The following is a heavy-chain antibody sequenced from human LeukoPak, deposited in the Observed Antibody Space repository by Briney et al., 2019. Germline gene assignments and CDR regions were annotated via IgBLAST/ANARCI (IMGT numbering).Heavy chain of an antibody. CDR2: INHSGST. Sequence: PSETLSLTCAVYGGSFSGYYWSWIRQPPGKGLEWIGEINHSGSTNYNPSLKSRVTISVDTSKNQFSLKLISVTAADTALYYCARHPQLDYWGQGTLVTVSS. CDR1: GGSFSGYY. J-gene: IGHJ4*02. CDR3: ARHPQLDY. V-gene: IGHV4-34*01.